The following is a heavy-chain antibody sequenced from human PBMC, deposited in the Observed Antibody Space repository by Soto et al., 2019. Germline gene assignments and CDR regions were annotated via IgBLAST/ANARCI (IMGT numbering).Heavy chain of an antibody. D-gene: IGHD3-3*01. J-gene: IGHJ4*02. V-gene: IGHV3-23*01. CDR2: ISGSGGST. CDR3: ANLFWSGYGSLGY. Sequence: GGSLRLSCAASGFTFSSYAMSWVRQAPGKGLEWVSAISGSGGSTYYADSVKGRFTISRDNSKNTLYLQMNSLRAEDTAVYYCANLFWSGYGSLGYWGQGTLVTVSS. CDR1: GFTFSSYA.